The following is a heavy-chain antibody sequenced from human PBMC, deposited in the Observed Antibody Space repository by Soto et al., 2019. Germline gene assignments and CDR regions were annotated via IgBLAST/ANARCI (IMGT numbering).Heavy chain of an antibody. V-gene: IGHV1-69*13. D-gene: IGHD5-18*01. J-gene: IGHJ5*02. CDR1: GGTFSSYA. CDR2: IIPIFGTA. Sequence: GASVKVSCKASGGTFSSYAISWVRQAPGQGLEWMGGIIPIFGTANYAQKFQGRVTITADESTSTAYMELSSPRSEDTAVYYCARDVDTAMVPGNWFDPWGQGTLVTVSS. CDR3: ARDVDTAMVPGNWFDP.